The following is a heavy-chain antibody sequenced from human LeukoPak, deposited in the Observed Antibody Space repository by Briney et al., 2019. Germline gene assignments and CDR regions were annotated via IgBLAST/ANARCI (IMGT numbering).Heavy chain of an antibody. CDR1: GGSISSHY. CDR3: ASTLGYCSSTSCSDAFDI. J-gene: IGHJ3*02. CDR2: IYYSGST. Sequence: SETLSLTCTVSGGSISSHYWSWIRQPPGKGLEWIGYIYYSGSTNYNPSLKSRVTISVDTSKNQFSLKLSSVTAADTAVYYCASTLGYCSSTSCSDAFDIWGQGTMVTVSS. D-gene: IGHD2-2*01. V-gene: IGHV4-59*11.